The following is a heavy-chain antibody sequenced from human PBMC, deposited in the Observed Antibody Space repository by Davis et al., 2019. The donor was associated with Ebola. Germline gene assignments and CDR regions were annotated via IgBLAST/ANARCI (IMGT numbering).Heavy chain of an antibody. D-gene: IGHD4-11*01. CDR2: ITSNGDIT. CDR1: GFTFNHYA. J-gene: IGHJ1*01. CDR3: VKGLHS. Sequence: GGSLRLSCSASGFTFNHYAMHWVRQAPGKGLEYVSVITSNGDITYYADSVKGRFSISRDNSRNMVFLQLSSLRPEDTALYYCVKGLHSWGQGTLVIVS. V-gene: IGHV3-64D*06.